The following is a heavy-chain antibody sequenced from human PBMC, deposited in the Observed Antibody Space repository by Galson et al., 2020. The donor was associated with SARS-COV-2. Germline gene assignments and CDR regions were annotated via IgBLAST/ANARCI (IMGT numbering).Heavy chain of an antibody. Sequence: GESLKISCAASGFSFINYAMHWVRQAPGKGLEWVALMWSDGSDENYADSVKGRFTISRDNSKNTLYLQMNNLRAEDTALYYCARGNGSGAYLIDYWGQGALVTVSS. V-gene: IGHV3-33*01. CDR2: MWSDGSDE. D-gene: IGHD1-1*01. CDR3: ARGNGSGAYLIDY. J-gene: IGHJ4*02. CDR1: GFSFINYA.